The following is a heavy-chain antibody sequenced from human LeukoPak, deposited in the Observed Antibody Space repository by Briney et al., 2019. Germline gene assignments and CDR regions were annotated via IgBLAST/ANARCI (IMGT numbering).Heavy chain of an antibody. CDR2: IIPIFGTA. Sequence: ASVKVSCKASGGTFSSYAISWVRQAPGQGLEWMGRIIPIFGTANYAQKFQGRVTITTDESTSTAYMELSSLRSEDTAVYYCARGGTMSPYYGSSGYWTLDYWGQGTLVTVSS. CDR1: GGTFSSYA. J-gene: IGHJ4*02. CDR3: ARGGTMSPYYGSSGYWTLDY. D-gene: IGHD3-22*01. V-gene: IGHV1-69*05.